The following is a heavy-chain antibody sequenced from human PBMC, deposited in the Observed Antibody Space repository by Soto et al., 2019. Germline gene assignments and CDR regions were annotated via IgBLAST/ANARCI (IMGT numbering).Heavy chain of an antibody. CDR1: GFTFSSYA. Sequence: GGSLRLSCAASGFTFSSYAMSWVRQAPGKGLEWVSAISGSGGSTYYADSVKGRFTISRDNSKNTLYLQMNSLRAEDTAVYYCAKDPLAAAGTVGWFDPWGQGTLVTVSS. CDR2: ISGSGGST. J-gene: IGHJ5*02. V-gene: IGHV3-23*01. CDR3: AKDPLAAAGTVGWFDP. D-gene: IGHD6-13*01.